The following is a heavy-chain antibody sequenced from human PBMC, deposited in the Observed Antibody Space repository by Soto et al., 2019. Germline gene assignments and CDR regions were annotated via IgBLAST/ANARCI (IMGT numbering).Heavy chain of an antibody. J-gene: IGHJ6*02. CDR1: GFTFSSYG. V-gene: IGHV3-30*03. D-gene: IGHD3-10*01. CDR3: AILYYYGSGSYYRKPTTQPRDGMDV. Sequence: QVQLVESGGGVVQPGRSLRLSCAASGFTFSSYGMHWVRQAPGKGLEWVAVISYDGSNKYYADSVKGRFTISRDNSKNTLHLQMNSLRAEDTAVYYCAILYYYGSGSYYRKPTTQPRDGMDVWGQVTTVTVSS. CDR2: ISYDGSNK.